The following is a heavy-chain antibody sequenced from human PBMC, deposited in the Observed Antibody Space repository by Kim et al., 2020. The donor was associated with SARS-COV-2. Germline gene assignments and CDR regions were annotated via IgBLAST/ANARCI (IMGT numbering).Heavy chain of an antibody. CDR2: IHYGGNT. CDR1: GGSISSTSYH. J-gene: IGHJ4*02. Sequence: SETLSLTCTLSGGSISSTSYHWSWIRQSPGKGLEWIGSIHYGGNTYYNASLKSRVTISPDTSKNQLSLKLSSVTAADTAIYYCARIRVENTGWTPFDYWGQGTLVTVSS. D-gene: IGHD6-19*01. CDR3: ARIRVENTGWTPFDY. V-gene: IGHV4-39*01.